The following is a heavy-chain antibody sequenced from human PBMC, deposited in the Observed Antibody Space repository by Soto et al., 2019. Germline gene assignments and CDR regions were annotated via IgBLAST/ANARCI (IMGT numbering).Heavy chain of an antibody. Sequence: EVQLVESGGGLVQPGGSLRLSCAASGFTFSSYEMNWVRQAPGKGLEWVSYISSSGSTIYYADSVKGRFTISRDNAKNSLYLQMNSLRAEDTAVYYCARGGTADGYADYWGQGTLVTVSS. V-gene: IGHV3-48*03. J-gene: IGHJ4*02. CDR2: ISSSGSTI. D-gene: IGHD5-12*01. CDR1: GFTFSSYE. CDR3: ARGGTADGYADY.